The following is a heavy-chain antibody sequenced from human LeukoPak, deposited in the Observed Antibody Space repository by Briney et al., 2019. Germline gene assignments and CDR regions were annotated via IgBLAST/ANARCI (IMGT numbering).Heavy chain of an antibody. Sequence: GGSLRLSCAASGFTFSSYTMNWVRQAPGKGLEWVSYVSASGSATYYGDSVKGRFTISRDNAKNSVYMQMNSLRDEDTAVYYCARISGLGAREYLDHWGQGTLVTVSS. J-gene: IGHJ4*02. D-gene: IGHD2/OR15-2a*01. CDR2: VSASGSAT. CDR1: GFTFSSYT. V-gene: IGHV3-48*02. CDR3: ARISGLGAREYLDH.